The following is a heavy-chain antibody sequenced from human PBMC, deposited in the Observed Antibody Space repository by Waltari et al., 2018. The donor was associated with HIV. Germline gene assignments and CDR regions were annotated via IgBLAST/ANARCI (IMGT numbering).Heavy chain of an antibody. CDR3: ARLTLDTYYYYYYGMDV. CDR1: GYTFTSYA. D-gene: IGHD5-18*01. Sequence: ASVKVSCKASGYTFTSYAMHWVRQAPGQRLEWMGWINAGNGNTKYSQKFQGRVTITRDTSASTAYMELSSLRSEDTAVYYCARLTLDTYYYYYYGMDVWGQGTTVTVSS. CDR2: INAGNGNT. V-gene: IGHV1-3*01. J-gene: IGHJ6*02.